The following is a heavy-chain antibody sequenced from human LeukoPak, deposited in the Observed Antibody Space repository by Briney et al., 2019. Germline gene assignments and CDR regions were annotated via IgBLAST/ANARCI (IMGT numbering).Heavy chain of an antibody. Sequence: ASVKVSCKASGYTFTSYYMHWVRQAPGQGLEWMGIINPSGGSTSYAQKFQGRVTMTEDTSTDTAYMELSSLRSEDTAVYYCATVLTQRGGPVYWGQGTLVTVSS. J-gene: IGHJ4*02. CDR1: GYTFTSYY. CDR2: INPSGGST. CDR3: ATVLTQRGGPVY. D-gene: IGHD2-15*01. V-gene: IGHV1-46*01.